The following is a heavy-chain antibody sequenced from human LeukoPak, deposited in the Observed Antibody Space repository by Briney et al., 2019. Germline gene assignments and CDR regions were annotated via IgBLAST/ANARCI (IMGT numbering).Heavy chain of an antibody. CDR1: GGTFSSYA. Sequence: SVKVSCKASGGTFSSYAISWVRQAPGQGLEWMGGIIPIFGTANYAQKFQGRVTITTDESTSTAYMELSSLRSEDTAVYYCARRWPEGSSTSYDAFVILGQGTMVTVSS. CDR2: IIPIFGTA. J-gene: IGHJ3*02. D-gene: IGHD6-13*01. CDR3: ARRWPEGSSTSYDAFVI. V-gene: IGHV1-69*05.